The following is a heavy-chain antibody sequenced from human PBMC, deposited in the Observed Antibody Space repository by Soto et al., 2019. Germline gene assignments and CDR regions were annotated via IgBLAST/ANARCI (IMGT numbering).Heavy chain of an antibody. V-gene: IGHV1-2*04. CDR1: GYSFTDYH. J-gene: IGHJ6*02. CDR2: INPNSGGT. CDR3: ARDHDYRGGMDV. D-gene: IGHD4-4*01. Sequence: ASVKVSCKASGYSFTDYHMHWVRQAPGQGLEWMGWINPNSGGTNYAQKFQGWVTMTRDTSISTAYMELSRLRSDDTAVYYCARDHDYRGGMDVWGQGTTVTVSS.